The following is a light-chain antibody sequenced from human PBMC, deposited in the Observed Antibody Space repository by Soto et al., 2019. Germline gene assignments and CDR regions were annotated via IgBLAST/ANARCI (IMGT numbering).Light chain of an antibody. J-gene: IGKJ1*01. Sequence: SVLKQSPGTLSLSPGERATLFCRASQTITTSQLAWYQQKPGQAPRVLIFGASNRATGIPDRFSGSGSGTDFTLTFSRLEPEDFAIYYCQQYAGSTRTFGQGTKVDIK. CDR3: QQYAGSTRT. CDR2: GAS. CDR1: QTITTSQ. V-gene: IGKV3-20*01.